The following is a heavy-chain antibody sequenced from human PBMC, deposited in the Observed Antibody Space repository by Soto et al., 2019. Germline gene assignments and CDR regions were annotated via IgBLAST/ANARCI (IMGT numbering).Heavy chain of an antibody. CDR1: GGSFSGYY. Sequence: PSETLSLTCAVYGGSFSGYYWSWIRQPPGKGLEWIGEINHSGSTNYNPSLKSRVTISVDTSKNQFSLKLSSVTAADTAVYYCARRKLGSSGYLNWFDPWGQGTLVTVSS. CDR3: ARRKLGSSGYLNWFDP. V-gene: IGHV4-34*01. J-gene: IGHJ5*02. D-gene: IGHD3-22*01. CDR2: INHSGST.